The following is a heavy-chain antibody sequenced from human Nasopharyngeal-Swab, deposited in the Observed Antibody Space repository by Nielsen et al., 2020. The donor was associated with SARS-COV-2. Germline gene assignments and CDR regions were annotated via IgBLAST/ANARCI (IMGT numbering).Heavy chain of an antibody. CDR1: GYSISSSYY. J-gene: IGHJ4*02. V-gene: IGHV4-38-2*02. CDR2: IYHSGST. CDR3: ARVIVGADYFDY. D-gene: IGHD1-26*01. Sequence: SETLSLTCTVSGYSISSSYYWGWIRQPPGKGLEWIGSIYHSGSTYYNPSLKSRVTISVDTSKNQFSLKLSSVTAADTAVYYCARVIVGADYFDYWGQGTLVTVSS.